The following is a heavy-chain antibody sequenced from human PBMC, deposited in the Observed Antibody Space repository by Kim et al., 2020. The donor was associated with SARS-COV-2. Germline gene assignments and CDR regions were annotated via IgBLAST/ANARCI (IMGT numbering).Heavy chain of an antibody. V-gene: IGHV3-30*18. CDR2: ISYDGSNK. CDR3: AKDLYSRVYAAAGTYYYFCIDL. CDR1: GFTFSSYG. Sequence: GGSLRLSCAASGFTFSSYGMHWFRQAPGKGLEWVAVISYDGSNKNYADSVKGRFTISRDNSKNTLYLQMNSLRAEDTAVYYCAKDLYSRVYAAAGTYYYFCIDLGGQGPTVTVPS. J-gene: IGHJ6*01. D-gene: IGHD6-13*01.